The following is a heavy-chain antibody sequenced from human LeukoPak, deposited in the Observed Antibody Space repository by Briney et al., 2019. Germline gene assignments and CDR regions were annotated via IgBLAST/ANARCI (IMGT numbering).Heavy chain of an antibody. V-gene: IGHV3-23*01. Sequence: GGSLRLSCVVSGFTFSNNGMSWVRQAPGKGLEWISGLTGSGSSVYYADSVRGRVTISRDNSRNTLYLHFDSLRADDTAVYYCAKGLNWFDPWGQGTLVTVS. D-gene: IGHD2-8*01. CDR2: LTGSGSSV. CDR1: GFTFSNNG. CDR3: AKGLNWFDP. J-gene: IGHJ5*02.